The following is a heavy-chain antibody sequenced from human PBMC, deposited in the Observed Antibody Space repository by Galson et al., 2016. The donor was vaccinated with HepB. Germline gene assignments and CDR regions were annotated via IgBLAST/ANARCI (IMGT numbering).Heavy chain of an antibody. J-gene: IGHJ4*02. CDR2: ISSNGGTT. CDR1: RFTFRNYA. CDR3: VKEMGYYDYVGGIYHYYFDH. Sequence: CAASRFTFRNYAMQWVRQAPGKGLEYVSAISSNGGTTYYADSVKGRFTISRDNSKNTLYLQMSSLRPEDTALFYCVKEMGYYDYVGGIYHYYFDHWGQGTLVTVSS. D-gene: IGHD3-16*02. V-gene: IGHV3-64D*09.